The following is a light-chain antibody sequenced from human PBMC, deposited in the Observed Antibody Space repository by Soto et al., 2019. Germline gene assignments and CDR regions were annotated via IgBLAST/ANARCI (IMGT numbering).Light chain of an antibody. Sequence: DRVMTQSPATLSVSPGDRATLSCRASQTISSNLAWYQQKPGQAPRLLIYDASTRATGIPARFSGSGSGTEFTLTINILQYVDCAVYYCQEYNNWPPITFGQVTRREI. V-gene: IGKV3-15*01. CDR1: QTISSN. CDR2: DAS. CDR3: QEYNNWPPIT. J-gene: IGKJ5*01.